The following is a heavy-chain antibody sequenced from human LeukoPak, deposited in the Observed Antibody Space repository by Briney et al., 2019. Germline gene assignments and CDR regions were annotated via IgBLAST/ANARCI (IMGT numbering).Heavy chain of an antibody. V-gene: IGHV5-51*01. CDR1: GYSFTSYW. J-gene: IGHJ4*02. Sequence: GESLKISCKGSGYSFTSYWIGWVRQMPGKGLEWTGIIYPGDSETRYSPSFQGQVTISADKSISTAYLQWNSLKASDTAMYYCAGLCTTETTTRFDYWGQGTLVTVSS. CDR2: IYPGDSET. CDR3: AGLCTTETTTRFDY. D-gene: IGHD1-7*01.